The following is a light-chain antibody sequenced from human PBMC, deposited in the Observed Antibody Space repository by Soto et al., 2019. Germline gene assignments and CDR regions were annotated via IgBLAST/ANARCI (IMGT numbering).Light chain of an antibody. Sequence: EIVLTQSPGTLSLFPGETATLSCRASQSLYNNYLAWYQEKPGQAPRLLIYGASTRATGVPARFRGGGSGTEFTLTISSLQSEDSAVYYCQQYHKWPPITFGQGTRLEIK. CDR2: GAS. CDR3: QQYHKWPPIT. CDR1: QSLYNN. J-gene: IGKJ5*01. V-gene: IGKV3-15*01.